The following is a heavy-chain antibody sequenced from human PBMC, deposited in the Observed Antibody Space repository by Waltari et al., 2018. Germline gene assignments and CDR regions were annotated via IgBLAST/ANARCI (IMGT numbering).Heavy chain of an antibody. CDR2: ISWNSGNI. CDR1: GLIFDAYA. Sequence: EVQLVESGGGLVQPGRSLRLSCAAAGLIFDAYAMHWVRQAPGKGLEWVSGISWNSGNIGYADSVKGRFTISRDNAKNSLYLQMNSLRTGDTALYYCAKGHSGSYGLDSWGQGTLVTVSP. J-gene: IGHJ4*02. V-gene: IGHV3-9*01. CDR3: AKGHSGSYGLDS. D-gene: IGHD1-26*01.